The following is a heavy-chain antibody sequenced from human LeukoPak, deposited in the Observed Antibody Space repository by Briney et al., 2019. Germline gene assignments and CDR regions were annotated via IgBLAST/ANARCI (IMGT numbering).Heavy chain of an antibody. CDR1: GYTFTGNY. V-gene: IGHV1-2*02. Sequence: ASVKVSCKASGYTFTGNYMHWLRQAPGQGLQWMGWINPNSGGTNYAQKFQGRVTMTRDTSISTAYMELNRLRSDDTAVYYCARGSYYSSDFEYFHPWGQGTLVTVSS. CDR2: INPNSGGT. D-gene: IGHD3-22*01. J-gene: IGHJ1*01. CDR3: ARGSYYSSDFEYFHP.